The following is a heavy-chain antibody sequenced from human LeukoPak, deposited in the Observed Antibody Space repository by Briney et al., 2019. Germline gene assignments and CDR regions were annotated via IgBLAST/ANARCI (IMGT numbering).Heavy chain of an antibody. D-gene: IGHD4-17*01. CDR3: ASHRGTVTPFEH. CDR1: GGSISYSY. V-gene: IGHV4-59*01. J-gene: IGHJ4*02. CDR2: IYYSGRT. Sequence: SETLSLTCTVSGGSISYSYWSWIRQPPEKGLEWTGYIYYSGRTNYNPSLKGRVTISVDTSKNQFSLKLISVTAADTALYYCASHRGTVTPFEHRGQGTLVTVSS.